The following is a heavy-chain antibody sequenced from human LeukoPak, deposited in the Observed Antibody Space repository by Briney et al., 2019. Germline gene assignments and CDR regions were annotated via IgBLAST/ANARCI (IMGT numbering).Heavy chain of an antibody. CDR3: ASTPLGATRPFDY. Sequence: SETLSLTCTVSGGSISSSSYYWGWIRQPPGKGLEWIGTIYYSGTTYYNPSLKSRVTISIDTSKNQFSLKLSSVTAADTAVYYCASTPLGATRPFDYWGQGTLVTVSS. CDR1: GGSISSSSYY. D-gene: IGHD5-12*01. J-gene: IGHJ4*02. CDR2: IYYSGTT. V-gene: IGHV4-39*01.